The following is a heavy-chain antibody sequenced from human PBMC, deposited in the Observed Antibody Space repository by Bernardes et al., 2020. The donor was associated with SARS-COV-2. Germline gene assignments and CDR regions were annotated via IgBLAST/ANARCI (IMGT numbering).Heavy chain of an antibody. CDR1: GDSVTSGSYH. D-gene: IGHD3-10*01. J-gene: IGHJ5*02. V-gene: IGHV4-61*01. Sequence: SETLSLTCTVSGDSVTSGSYHWNWIRQPPGKGLEWIGYIYYSGSTNYNPSLKSRVTISVDTSKNQFSLKLSSVTAADTAVYYCARGDGNNPFGWFDP. CDR3: ARGDGNNPFGWFDP. CDR2: IYYSGST.